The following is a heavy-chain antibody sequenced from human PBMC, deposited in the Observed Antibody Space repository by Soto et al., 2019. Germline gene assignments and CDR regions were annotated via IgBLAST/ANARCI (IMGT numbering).Heavy chain of an antibody. D-gene: IGHD4-17*01. CDR3: ARDFVAPGDYVYLDY. V-gene: IGHV3-11*06. Sequence: KPGGSLRLSCAASGFTFSDFYMSWIREAPGKGLEWLSYISDSGSHTSYKDSLKGRFTISRDNAKNSLYLQMNSLRAEDTAVYYCARDFVAPGDYVYLDYWGQGTLVTVSS. CDR2: ISDSGSHT. J-gene: IGHJ4*02. CDR1: GFTFSDFY.